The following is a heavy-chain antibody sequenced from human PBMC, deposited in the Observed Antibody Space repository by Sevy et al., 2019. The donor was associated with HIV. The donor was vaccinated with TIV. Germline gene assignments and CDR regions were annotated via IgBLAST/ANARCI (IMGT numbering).Heavy chain of an antibody. D-gene: IGHD6-13*01. CDR3: AKDFGPSIAAAPGLY. J-gene: IGHJ4*02. CDR2: ISYDGSNK. CDR1: GFTFSSYG. V-gene: IGHV3-30*18. Sequence: GGSLRLSCAASGFTFSSYGMHWVRQAPGKGLEWVAVISYDGSNKYYADSVKGRFTISRDNSKNTLYLQMNSLRAEDTAVYHCAKDFGPSIAAAPGLYWGQGTLVTVSS.